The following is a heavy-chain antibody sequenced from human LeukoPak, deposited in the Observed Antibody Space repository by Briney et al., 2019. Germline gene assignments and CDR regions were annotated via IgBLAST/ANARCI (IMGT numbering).Heavy chain of an antibody. CDR2: IIPIFGTA. Sequence: SVKVSCKASGYTFTSYYMHWVRQAPGQGLEWMGGIIPIFGTANYAQKFQGRVTITADESTSTAYMELSSLRSEDTAVYYCARLYYYDSSGPSHAFDIWGQGTMVTVSS. V-gene: IGHV1-69*13. CDR3: ARLYYYDSSGPSHAFDI. D-gene: IGHD3-22*01. CDR1: GYTFTSYY. J-gene: IGHJ3*02.